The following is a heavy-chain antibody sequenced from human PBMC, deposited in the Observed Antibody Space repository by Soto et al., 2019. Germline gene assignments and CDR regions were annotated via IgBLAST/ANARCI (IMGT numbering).Heavy chain of an antibody. CDR3: ARGGWSELSYWFDP. V-gene: IGHV4-30-4*01. D-gene: IGHD3-16*02. CDR2: FYYSGSP. J-gene: IGHJ5*02. CDR1: GGSISSGDYY. Sequence: PSETLSLTCTVSGGSISSGDYYWSWIRQPPGKGLEWIGYFYYSGSPYYNPSLKSRVTISVDTSNNQFSLKLSSVTAADTAVYYRARGGWSELSYWFDPWGQGTLVTVSS.